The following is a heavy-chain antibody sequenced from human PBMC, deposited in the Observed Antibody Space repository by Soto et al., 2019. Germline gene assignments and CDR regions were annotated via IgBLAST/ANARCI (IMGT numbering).Heavy chain of an antibody. J-gene: IGHJ5*02. Sequence: ASVKVSCKAPGYTFTSYGISWVRQAPGQGLEWMGWISAYNGNTNYAQKLQGRVTMTTDTSTSTAYMELRSLRSDDTAVYYCARDPSGGVAGIFLSHWFDPWGQGTLVTVSS. CDR1: GYTFTSYG. CDR3: ARDPSGGVAGIFLSHWFDP. D-gene: IGHD6-19*01. CDR2: ISAYNGNT. V-gene: IGHV1-18*01.